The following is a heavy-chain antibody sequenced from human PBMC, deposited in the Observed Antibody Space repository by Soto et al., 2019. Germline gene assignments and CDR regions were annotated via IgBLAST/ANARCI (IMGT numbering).Heavy chain of an antibody. J-gene: IGHJ3*02. CDR3: ASSWYDYVWGSYRSDAFDI. V-gene: IGHV1-46*01. CDR2: INPSGGST. CDR1: GYTFTSYY. Sequence: GASVKVSCKASGYTFTSYYMHWVRQAPGQGLEWMGIINPSGGSTSYAQKFQGRVTMTRDTSTSTVYMELSSLRSEDTAVYYCASSWYDYVWGSYRSDAFDIWGQGTMVTVSS. D-gene: IGHD3-16*02.